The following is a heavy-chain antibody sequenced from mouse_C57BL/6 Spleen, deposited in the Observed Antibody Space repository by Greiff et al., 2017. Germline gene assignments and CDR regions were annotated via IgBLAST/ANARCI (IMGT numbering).Heavy chain of an antibody. CDR2: INPSSGYT. D-gene: IGHD6-1*01. Sequence: VKLMESGAELARPGASVKMSCKASGYTFTSYTMHWVKQRPGQGLEWIGYINPSSGYTKYNQKFKDKATLTADKSSSTAYMQLSSLTSEDSAVYYCAGLYVGYFDYWGQGTTLTVSS. J-gene: IGHJ2*01. CDR1: GYTFTSYT. CDR3: AGLYVGYFDY. V-gene: IGHV1-4*01.